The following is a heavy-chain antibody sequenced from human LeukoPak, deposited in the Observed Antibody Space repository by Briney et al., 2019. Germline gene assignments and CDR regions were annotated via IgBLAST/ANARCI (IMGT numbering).Heavy chain of an antibody. D-gene: IGHD1-26*01. CDR2: IYYSGST. V-gene: IGHV4-30-4*08. Sequence: PSETMSLTCTVSGGSISSGDYYWSWIRQPPGKGLEWIGYIYYSGSTYYNPSLKSRVTISVDTSKNQFSLKLSSVTAADTAVYYCARDPIVGATHGDYWGQGTLATVSS. CDR3: ARDPIVGATHGDY. J-gene: IGHJ4*02. CDR1: GGSISSGDYY.